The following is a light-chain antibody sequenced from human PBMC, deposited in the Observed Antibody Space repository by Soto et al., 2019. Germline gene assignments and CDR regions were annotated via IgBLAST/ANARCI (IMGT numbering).Light chain of an antibody. CDR1: RSVSNNY. Sequence: IVLTQSPGTLSLSPGERVTLSCRASRSVSNNYVAWYQQIPGQAPGLVIYGAASRAAGIPDRFSGSGSGTDFSLAISRLEPEDFAVYFCQQYGTWPLTFGGRTKV. CDR2: GAA. CDR3: QQYGTWPLT. J-gene: IGKJ4*01. V-gene: IGKV3-20*01.